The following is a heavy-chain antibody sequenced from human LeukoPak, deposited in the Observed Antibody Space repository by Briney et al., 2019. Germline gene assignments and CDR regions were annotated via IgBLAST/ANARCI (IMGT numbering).Heavy chain of an antibody. V-gene: IGHV3-53*01. D-gene: IGHD1-26*01. CDR1: GFTLSSNS. J-gene: IGHJ4*02. CDR3: ARDLMGWDLHYFDY. Sequence: GGSLRLSCTVSGFTLSSNSVSWVRQAPGKGLEGVSFIYSAGSTHYSDSVTGRFTISRDNTKKSRYLRMQSLRAEDTAVYYCARDLMGWDLHYFDYWGQGTLVTVSS. CDR2: IYSAGST.